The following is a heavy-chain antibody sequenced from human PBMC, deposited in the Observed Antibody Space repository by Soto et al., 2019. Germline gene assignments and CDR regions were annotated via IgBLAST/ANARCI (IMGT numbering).Heavy chain of an antibody. CDR1: GYTXNSHG. Sequence: SXKVSFTTSGYTXNSHGSRLVRWAPGRGIEWMGWIRAYNGDTKYAKRGQERVSMTTDTSTATAYIELRSSRFDDTAIYFCARTHWQPDYLEGFDFWGQGTPGPVS. CDR2: IRAYNGDT. J-gene: IGHJ4*02. V-gene: IGHV1-18*04. CDR3: ARTHWQPDYLEGFDF. D-gene: IGHD1-1*01.